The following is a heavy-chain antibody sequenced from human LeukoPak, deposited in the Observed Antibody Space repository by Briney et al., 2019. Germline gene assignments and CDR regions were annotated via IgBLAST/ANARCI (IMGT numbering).Heavy chain of an antibody. CDR3: ARGRSVRITMVRGVMGYYYYYMDV. CDR2: IIPIFGTA. V-gene: IGHV1-69*06. CDR1: GGTFSSYA. D-gene: IGHD3-10*01. Sequence: EASVKVSCKASGGTFSSYAISWVRQAPGQGLEWMGGIIPIFGTANYAQKFQGRVTITADKSTSTAYMELSSLRSEDTAVYYCARGRSVRITMVRGVMGYYYYYMDVWGKGTTVTVSS. J-gene: IGHJ6*03.